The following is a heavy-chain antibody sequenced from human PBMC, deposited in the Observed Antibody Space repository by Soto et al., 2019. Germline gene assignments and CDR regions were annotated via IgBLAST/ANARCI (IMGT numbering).Heavy chain of an antibody. Sequence: VASVKVSCKASGYTFTSYDINWVRQATGQGLEWMGWMNPNSGNTGYAQKFQGRVTMTRNTSISTAYMELSSLRSEDTAVYYCATYSSSWPYYYYYYMDVWGKGTTVTVSS. CDR3: ATYSSSWPYYYYYYMDV. D-gene: IGHD6-13*01. CDR2: MNPNSGNT. J-gene: IGHJ6*03. V-gene: IGHV1-8*01. CDR1: GYTFTSYD.